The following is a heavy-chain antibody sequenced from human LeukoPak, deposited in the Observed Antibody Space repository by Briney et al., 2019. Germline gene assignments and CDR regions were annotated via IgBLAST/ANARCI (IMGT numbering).Heavy chain of an antibody. Sequence: RPSETLSLTCTVSGGSISSYYWSWIRQPPGKGLEWIGYIYYSGSTNYNPSLKSRVTISVDTSKNQFSLKLSSVTAADTAVYYCARFQSSSSRIFDYWGQGTLVTVSS. J-gene: IGHJ4*02. V-gene: IGHV4-59*01. CDR1: GGSISSYY. D-gene: IGHD6-6*01. CDR3: ARFQSSSSRIFDY. CDR2: IYYSGST.